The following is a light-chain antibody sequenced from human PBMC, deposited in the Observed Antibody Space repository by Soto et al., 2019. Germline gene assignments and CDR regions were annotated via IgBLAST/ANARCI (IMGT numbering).Light chain of an antibody. CDR2: TAS. CDR3: QQSFNSLT. J-gene: IGKJ3*01. CDR1: QSISSN. Sequence: DIQMTQSPSSLSASVGDRVTLTCRASQSISSNLNWYQQKPGKAPTLLIYTASNLHSGVPSRFSGSGSGTDFNLTVSSLQPEDFATYYCQQSFNSLTLGPGTNVEI. V-gene: IGKV1-39*01.